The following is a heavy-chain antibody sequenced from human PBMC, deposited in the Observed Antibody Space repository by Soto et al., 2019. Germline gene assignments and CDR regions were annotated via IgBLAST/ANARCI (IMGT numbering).Heavy chain of an antibody. Sequence: SVKLSCKASGFTFTSSAVQWVRQARGQRLEWIGWIVVGSGNTNYAQKFQERVTITRDMSTSTAYMELSSLRSEDTAVYYCAAGEDSSGYYVSGMDVWGQGTTVTV. CDR2: IVVGSGNT. D-gene: IGHD3-22*01. CDR3: AAGEDSSGYYVSGMDV. J-gene: IGHJ6*02. CDR1: GFTFTSSA. V-gene: IGHV1-58*01.